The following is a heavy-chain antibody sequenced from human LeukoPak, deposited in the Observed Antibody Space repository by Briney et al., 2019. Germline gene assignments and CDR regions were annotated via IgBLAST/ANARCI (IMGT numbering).Heavy chain of an antibody. CDR2: ISGSGSSGGST. D-gene: IGHD2-2*01. CDR3: AKGSHYCTSTSCYPTRPLFDY. Sequence: GGSLRLSCAASGFTFSSYAVGWGRQAPGKGLEWVSGISGSGSSGGSTYYADSVKGRFTISRDNANNTVYLQMNSLSAEDTAVYFCAKGSHYCTSTSCYPTRPLFDYWGQGTLVTVSS. J-gene: IGHJ4*02. CDR1: GFTFSSYA. V-gene: IGHV3-23*01.